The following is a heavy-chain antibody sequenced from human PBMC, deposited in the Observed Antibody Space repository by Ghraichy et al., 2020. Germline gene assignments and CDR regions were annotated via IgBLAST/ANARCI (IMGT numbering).Heavy chain of an antibody. V-gene: IGHV3-23*01. Sequence: GGSLRLSCAASGFTFSSYALSWVRQAPGKGLEWVSTISGSGAGTYYADSVKGRFTISRDNSKNTLYLEMNSLRAEDTAVYFCAKDPVATTPNHNPLDYWGQGTLVTVSS. CDR3: AKDPVATTPNHNPLDY. CDR1: GFTFSSYA. D-gene: IGHD2-15*01. CDR2: ISGSGAGT. J-gene: IGHJ4*02.